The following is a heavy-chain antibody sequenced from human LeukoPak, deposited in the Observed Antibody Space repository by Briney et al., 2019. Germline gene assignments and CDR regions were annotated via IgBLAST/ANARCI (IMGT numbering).Heavy chain of an antibody. V-gene: IGHV3-30*03. CDR1: GFTFSSYG. Sequence: PGGSLRLSCAASGFTFSSYGMHWVRQAPGKGLEWVAVISYDGSNKYYADSVKGRFTISRDNAKNTLYLQMNSLRAEDTAVYYCARGGGYSSGLNDYWGQGTLVTVSS. D-gene: IGHD6-19*01. CDR2: ISYDGSNK. CDR3: ARGGGYSSGLNDY. J-gene: IGHJ4*02.